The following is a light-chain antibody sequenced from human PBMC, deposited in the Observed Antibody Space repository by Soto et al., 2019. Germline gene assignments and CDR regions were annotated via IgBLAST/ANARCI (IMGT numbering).Light chain of an antibody. CDR3: QQRTKWRT. J-gene: IGKJ1*01. CDR2: DAS. V-gene: IGKV3-11*01. Sequence: IVLTQSPATLSLSPGERATLSCRASQSVSSSLAWYQQKPGQAPRLLIYDASNRATGIPARFSGNGSGTDFTLTISSLEPEDFAVYYCQQRTKWRTFGQGTKVDIK. CDR1: QSVSSS.